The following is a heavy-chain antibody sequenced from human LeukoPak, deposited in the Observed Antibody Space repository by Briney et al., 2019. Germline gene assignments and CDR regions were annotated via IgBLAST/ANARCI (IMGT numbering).Heavy chain of an antibody. CDR3: ARGRYEKYYYYYYMDV. D-gene: IGHD5-12*01. Sequence: ASVKVSCKASGYTFTSYGISWVRQAPGQGLEWMGWISAYNGNTNYAQKLQGRVTMTTDTSTSTAYMELRSLRSDDTAVYYCARGRYEKYYYYYYMDVWGKGATVTVSS. CDR2: ISAYNGNT. V-gene: IGHV1-18*01. CDR1: GYTFTSYG. J-gene: IGHJ6*03.